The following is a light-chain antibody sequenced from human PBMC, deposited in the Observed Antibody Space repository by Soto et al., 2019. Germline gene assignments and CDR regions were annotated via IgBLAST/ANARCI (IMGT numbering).Light chain of an antibody. CDR1: QDVGSL. Sequence: EVGLTQSPATLSLSPVERATGSGMARQDVGSLVSWYQQKPGQAPRVLMYRVPSRATHIVARFTDSGSRTDLTLSLTSLQTEDSAVYSCPQYPPSPIPFGPGTRLEIK. J-gene: IGKJ5*01. V-gene: IGKV3-15*01. CDR3: PQYPPSPIP. CDR2: RVP.